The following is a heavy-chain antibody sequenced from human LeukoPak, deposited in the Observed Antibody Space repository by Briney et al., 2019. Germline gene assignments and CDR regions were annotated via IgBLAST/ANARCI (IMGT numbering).Heavy chain of an antibody. CDR1: GVTLSSYA. CDR3: AKAAGPPGPY. J-gene: IGHJ4*02. Sequence: SGGSLRLSCTASGVTLSSYAMSWVRQAPGKGLEWVSAISGSGDSTYYGDSVKGRFTISRDNSKNTLNLQMNSLRAEDTAVYYCAKAAGPPGPYWGQGTLVTVSS. CDR2: ISGSGDST. V-gene: IGHV3-23*01.